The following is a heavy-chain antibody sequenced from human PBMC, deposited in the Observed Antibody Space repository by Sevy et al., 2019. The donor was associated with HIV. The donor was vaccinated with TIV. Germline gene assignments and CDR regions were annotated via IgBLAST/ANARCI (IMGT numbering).Heavy chain of an antibody. Sequence: GGSLRLSCAASGFRFSSYEMNWVRQAPGKGLEWVASISNSGTNIYYSDSVRGRLTISRETAKNSLYLQMNSLRAEDTAVYYCARDLPPSATTVAHFDYWGQGTLVTVSS. CDR2: ISNSGTNI. J-gene: IGHJ4*02. V-gene: IGHV3-48*03. CDR1: GFRFSSYE. D-gene: IGHD4-17*01. CDR3: ARDLPPSATTVAHFDY.